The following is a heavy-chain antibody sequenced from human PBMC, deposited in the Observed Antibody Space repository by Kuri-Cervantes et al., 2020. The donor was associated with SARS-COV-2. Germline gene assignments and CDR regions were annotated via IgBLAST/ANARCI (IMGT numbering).Heavy chain of an antibody. V-gene: IGHV1-3*01. D-gene: IGHD3-10*01. J-gene: IGHJ5*02. CDR3: ARDGRELWFGEDNWFDP. CDR2: INAGNGKT. Sequence: ASVKVSCKVSGYTLTELSMHWVRQAPGKGLEWMGWINAGNGKTKYTQKFQGRVTITRDTSASTAYMEVSSLRSEDTAVYYCARDGRELWFGEDNWFDPWGQGTLVTVSS. CDR1: GYTLTELS.